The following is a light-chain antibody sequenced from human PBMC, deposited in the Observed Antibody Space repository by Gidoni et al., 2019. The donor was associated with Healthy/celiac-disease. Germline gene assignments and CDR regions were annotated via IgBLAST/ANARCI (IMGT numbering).Light chain of an antibody. CDR3: QRYDNNPPNFT. CDR1: QDLSNY. V-gene: IGKV1-33*01. CDR2: DAY. Sequence: DIQMTQSPSSLSASGGDRVTITCQESQDLSNYLKWYQQKPGKAPKLMIYDAYTLETGIPSRFSGSGSGSDFTFTISSLQPEDIATYSCQRYDNNPPNFTFGPGTKVDIK. J-gene: IGKJ3*01.